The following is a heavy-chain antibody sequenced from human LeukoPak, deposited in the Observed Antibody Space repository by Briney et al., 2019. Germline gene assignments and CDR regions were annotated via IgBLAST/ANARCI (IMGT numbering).Heavy chain of an antibody. CDR3: ARAAAGNFDY. J-gene: IGHJ4*02. Sequence: GRSLRLSCAASGFTFDDYAMHWVRQAPGKGLEWVSGISWNSGSIEYADSVKGRFTISRDNAKNSLYLQMNGLRAEDTALYYCARAAAGNFDYWGQGTLVTVSS. CDR1: GFTFDDYA. V-gene: IGHV3-9*01. D-gene: IGHD6-13*01. CDR2: ISWNSGSI.